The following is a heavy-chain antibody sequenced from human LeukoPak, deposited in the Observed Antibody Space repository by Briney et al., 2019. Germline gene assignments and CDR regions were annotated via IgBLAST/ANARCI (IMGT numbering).Heavy chain of an antibody. CDR2: IYSSGGT. V-gene: IGHV4-59*01. J-gene: IGHJ4*02. D-gene: IGHD6-6*01. Sequence: SETLSLTCTVSGGSISSYCWSWLRQPPGKGLEWIGYIYSSGGTNYNPSLKSRVTISVDTSKIQFSLKLSSVTAADTAYYYCARVPYGGSASLFDYWGQGTLVTVSS. CDR1: GGSISSYC. CDR3: ARVPYGGSASLFDY.